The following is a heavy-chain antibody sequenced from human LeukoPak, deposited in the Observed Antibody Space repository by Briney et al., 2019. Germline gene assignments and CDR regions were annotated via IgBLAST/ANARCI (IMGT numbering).Heavy chain of an antibody. V-gene: IGHV4-4*07. CDR2: IYSSGST. CDR1: SGSITSYY. Sequence: SETLSLTCTASSGSITSYYWNWIRQPAGKGLEWIGRIYSSGSTDYNPSLKSRVTMSVDTSKNQFSLNLSSVTAADSAVYYCARARGRLLLVDYWGQGTLVTVSS. J-gene: IGHJ4*02. D-gene: IGHD2-15*01. CDR3: ARARGRLLLVDY.